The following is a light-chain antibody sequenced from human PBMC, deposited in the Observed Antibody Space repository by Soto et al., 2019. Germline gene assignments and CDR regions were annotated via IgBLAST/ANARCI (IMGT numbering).Light chain of an antibody. CDR1: SSDVGRYNY. CDR2: DVT. V-gene: IGLV2-11*01. Sequence: QSVLTQPRSVSGSPGQSVAISCAGTSSDVGRYNYVSWYQQYPGKAPELIIYDVTKRPSGVPDRFSGSKSGNTASLTISGLQAEDEDDYYCCSFAGLFGGGTKVTVL. J-gene: IGLJ2*01. CDR3: CSFAGL.